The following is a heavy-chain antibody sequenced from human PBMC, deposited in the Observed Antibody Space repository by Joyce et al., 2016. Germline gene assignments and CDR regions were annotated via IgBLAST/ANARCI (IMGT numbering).Heavy chain of an antibody. D-gene: IGHD5-18*01. Sequence: QVQLQESGPGLVKPSGTLSLTCAVSGGSFSSIMWIGEIYHSGSTNYNPSLKSRVTLSVNKSKNQVSLELRSVTAADTAFYYCASNSGVGVALVTGYFDLWGRGTLVTVSS. CDR3: ASNSGVGVALVTGYFDL. V-gene: IGHV4-4*02. J-gene: IGHJ2*01. CDR2: IYHSGST. CDR1: GGSFSSI.